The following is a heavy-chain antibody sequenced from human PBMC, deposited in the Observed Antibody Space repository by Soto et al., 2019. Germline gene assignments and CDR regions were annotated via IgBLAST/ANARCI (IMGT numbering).Heavy chain of an antibody. V-gene: IGHV4-30-2*01. J-gene: IGHJ4*02. CDR1: GAYITFGGYS. CDR2: INHFETT. Sequence: TLSRTCTVSGAYITFGGYSLSCIRQTPGKGLEWIWYINHFETTFYNPSFESRLTLSIERAQNQFSLKLHSMSAADRAVYFCARGGGSDSFDYWGQGILVTV. D-gene: IGHD1-26*01. CDR3: ARGGGSDSFDY.